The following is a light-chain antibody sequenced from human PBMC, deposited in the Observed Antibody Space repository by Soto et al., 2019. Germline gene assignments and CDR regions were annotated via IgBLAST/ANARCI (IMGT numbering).Light chain of an antibody. CDR1: QSVNSK. V-gene: IGKV3-15*01. CDR2: GAS. J-gene: IGKJ1*01. CDR3: QQYNSYSWT. Sequence: EIVMTQSPATLSVSPGERVTLSCRASQSVNSKLAWYQHKPGQAPRLLIYGASTRATDIPARFSGSGSGTEFTLTISSLQSEDFAVYYCQQYNSYSWTFGQGTKVEIK.